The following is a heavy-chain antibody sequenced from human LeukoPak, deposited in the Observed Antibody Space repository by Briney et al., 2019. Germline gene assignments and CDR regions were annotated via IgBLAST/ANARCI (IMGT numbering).Heavy chain of an antibody. D-gene: IGHD2-21*01. CDR3: ARYCGGDCYGMDV. V-gene: IGHV3-21*01. CDR1: GFTFNAFG. CDR2: ISSNSYYI. Sequence: GGSLRLSCAASGFTFNAFGMNWVRQAPGKGLEWVSSISSNSYYIYYADSVRGRFTISRDNAKNSLFLQMNSLRAEDTAVYYCARYCGGDCYGMDVWGQGTTVTVSS. J-gene: IGHJ6*02.